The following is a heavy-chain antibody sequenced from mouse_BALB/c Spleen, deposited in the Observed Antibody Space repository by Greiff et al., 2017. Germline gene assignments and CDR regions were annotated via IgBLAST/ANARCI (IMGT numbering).Heavy chain of an antibody. CDR2: INSNGGSP. Sequence: EVMLVESGGGLVQPGGSLKLSCAASGFTFSSYGMSWVRQTPDKRLELVATINSNGGSPYYPDSVKGRFTISRDNAKNTLYLQMSRLKSEDTAMYYCARDPAWFAYWGQGTLVTVSA. J-gene: IGHJ3*01. CDR3: ARDPAWFAY. V-gene: IGHV5-6-3*01. CDR1: GFTFSSYG.